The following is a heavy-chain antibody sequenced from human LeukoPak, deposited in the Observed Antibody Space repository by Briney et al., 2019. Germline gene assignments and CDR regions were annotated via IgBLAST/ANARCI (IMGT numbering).Heavy chain of an antibody. V-gene: IGHV3-48*03. CDR3: ARISTNTWYNFDY. Sequence: GGSLRLSCVASGFSFNNHEMNWVPQAPGKGLEGVSYISSGGGSIYYADSVKGRFTISRDNAKYSLYLQMNSLRGEDTAVYYFARISTNTWYNFDYWGQGTLVTVSS. D-gene: IGHD2-2*01. CDR2: ISSGGGSI. CDR1: GFSFNNHE. J-gene: IGHJ4*02.